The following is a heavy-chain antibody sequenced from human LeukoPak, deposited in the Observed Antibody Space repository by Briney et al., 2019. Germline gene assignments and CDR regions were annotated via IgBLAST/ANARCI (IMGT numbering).Heavy chain of an antibody. J-gene: IGHJ4*01. CDR3: ARRLGGYTGFDY. CDR2: INPSGDA. CDR1: GFTFSSYA. Sequence: GSLRLSCAASGFTFSSYAMSWVRQPPGKGLEWIGEINPSGDANYNPSLTSRVAISIDASKNQFSLKLTSVTAADTAVYYCARRLGGYTGFDYWGHGTLVTVSS. V-gene: IGHV4-34*08. D-gene: IGHD1-1*01.